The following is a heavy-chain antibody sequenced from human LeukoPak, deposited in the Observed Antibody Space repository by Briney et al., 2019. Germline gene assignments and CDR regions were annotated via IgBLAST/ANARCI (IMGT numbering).Heavy chain of an antibody. Sequence: GGSLRLSCAVSGFTLSSYWMSWVRQAPGKGLEWVANIKQDGSEKYYVDSVKGRFTISRDNAKNSLYLQMNSLRAEDTALYYCTKGSDSSAYSAFDCWGQGTLVTVSS. D-gene: IGHD3-22*01. J-gene: IGHJ4*02. V-gene: IGHV3-7*03. CDR3: TKGSDSSAYSAFDC. CDR2: IKQDGSEK. CDR1: GFTLSSYW.